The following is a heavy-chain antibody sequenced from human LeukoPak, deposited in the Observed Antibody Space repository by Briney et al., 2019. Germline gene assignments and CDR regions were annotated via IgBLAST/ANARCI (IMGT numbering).Heavy chain of an antibody. CDR3: ARSGYDSSGSRFDY. V-gene: IGHV4-34*01. CDR2: ISHSGST. CDR1: GGSFSGYY. D-gene: IGHD3-22*01. J-gene: IGHJ4*02. Sequence: SETLSLTCAVYGGSFSGYYWSWIRQPPGKGLEWIGEISHSGSTNYNPSLKSRVTISVDTSKNQFSLKLSSVTAADTAVYYCARSGYDSSGSRFDYWGQGTLVTVSS.